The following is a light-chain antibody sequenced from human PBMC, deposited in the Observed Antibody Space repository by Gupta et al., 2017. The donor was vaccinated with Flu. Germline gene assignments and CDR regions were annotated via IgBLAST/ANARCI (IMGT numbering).Light chain of an antibody. J-gene: IGLJ3*02. CDR3: QTWGAGNKVV. CDR2: MNSDGRH. Sequence: PQKGPRFLMKMNSDGRHSRGDGIPDRFSGSSSGDERYLTISSLQSEEEADYYCQTWGAGNKVVFGGGTKLTVL. V-gene: IGLV4-69*01.